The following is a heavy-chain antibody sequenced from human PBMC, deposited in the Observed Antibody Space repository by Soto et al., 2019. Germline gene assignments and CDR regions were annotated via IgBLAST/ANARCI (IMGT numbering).Heavy chain of an antibody. CDR1: GFTFSSYG. Sequence: GGSLRLSCAASGFTFSSYGMHWIRQAPGKGLEWVSYISSSGSTIYYADSVRGRFTISRDNAKNSLYLQMNSLRAEDTAVYYCARGQHYYDSSGYPGYWGQGTLVTVSS. J-gene: IGHJ4*02. D-gene: IGHD3-22*01. CDR2: ISSSGSTI. V-gene: IGHV3-48*04. CDR3: ARGQHYYDSSGYPGY.